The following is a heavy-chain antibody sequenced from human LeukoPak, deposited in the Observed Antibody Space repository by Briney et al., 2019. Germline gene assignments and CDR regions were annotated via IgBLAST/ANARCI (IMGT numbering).Heavy chain of an antibody. V-gene: IGHV3-7*01. CDR2: IKQDGSDK. J-gene: IGHJ4*02. CDR3: ATYSGSSGSFFEY. D-gene: IGHD1-26*01. Sequence: PGGSLRLSCAASTLTFSHYWMYWIRQAPGKGLEWVANIKQDGSDKYYVDSVKGRFTISRDNAKNSLYLQMDSLRVEDTAVYYCATYSGSSGSFFEYWGQGTLVTVSS. CDR1: TLTFSHYW.